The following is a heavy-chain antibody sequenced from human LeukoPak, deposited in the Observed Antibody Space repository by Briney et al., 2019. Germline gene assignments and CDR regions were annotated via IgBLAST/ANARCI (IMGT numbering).Heavy chain of an antibody. CDR3: ARATGTTGYFDY. CDR2: ISSSGSTI. CDR1: GFTFSNYE. V-gene: IGHV3-48*03. Sequence: PGGSLRLSCAASGFTFSNYEMNWVRQAPGKGLEWVSYISSSGSTIYYADSVKGRFTISRDNAKNSLYLQMNSLRAEDTAVYYCARATGTTGYFDYWGQGTLVTVSS. J-gene: IGHJ4*02. D-gene: IGHD1-1*01.